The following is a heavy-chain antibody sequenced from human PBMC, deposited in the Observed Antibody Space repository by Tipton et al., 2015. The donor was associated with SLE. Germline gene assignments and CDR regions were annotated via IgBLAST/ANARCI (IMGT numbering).Heavy chain of an antibody. J-gene: IGHJ2*01. Sequence: LRLSCTVSGASTNTKYWTWIRQPPGKGLEWIGHIYYGGTIYYNPSLKSRVTMSIDTSKNQFSLKLSSVTDVDTAVYYCARTAGRSVKLWYFDLWGRGTLVTVSS. V-gene: IGHV4-28*02. CDR2: IYYGGTI. CDR1: GASTNTKY. D-gene: IGHD5-18*01. CDR3: ARTAGRSVKLWYFDL.